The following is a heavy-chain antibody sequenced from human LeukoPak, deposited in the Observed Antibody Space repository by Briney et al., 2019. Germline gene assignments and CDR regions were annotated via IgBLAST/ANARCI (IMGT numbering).Heavy chain of an antibody. V-gene: IGHV4-34*01. CDR3: ARLGYDILTGYYQNAFDI. D-gene: IGHD3-9*01. CDR1: GGSFSGYY. J-gene: IGHJ3*02. Sequence: SETLSLTCAVYGGSFSGYYWSWIRQPPGKGLEWIGEINHSGSTNYNPSLKSRVTISVDTSKNQFSLKLSSVTAADTAVYYCARLGYDILTGYYQNAFDIWGQGTMVTVSS. CDR2: INHSGST.